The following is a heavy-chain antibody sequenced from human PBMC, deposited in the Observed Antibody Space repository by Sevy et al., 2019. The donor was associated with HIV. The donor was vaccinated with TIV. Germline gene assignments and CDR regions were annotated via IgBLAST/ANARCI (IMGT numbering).Heavy chain of an antibody. CDR2: IGTAGDT. J-gene: IGHJ4*02. D-gene: IGHD3-16*01. CDR1: GFTFSSYD. CDR3: ARGRGAYFDY. V-gene: IGHV3-13*01. Sequence: GGSLRLACAASGFTFSSYDMHWVRQATGKGLEWVSAIGTAGDTYYPGSVKGRFTISSENAKNPLYLQMNSLRAGDTAVYYCARGRGAYFDYWGQGTLVTVSS.